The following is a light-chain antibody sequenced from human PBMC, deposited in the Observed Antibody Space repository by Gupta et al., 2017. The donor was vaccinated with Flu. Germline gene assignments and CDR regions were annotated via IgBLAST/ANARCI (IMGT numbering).Light chain of an antibody. CDR2: HTS. J-gene: IGKJ1*01. CDR1: QDTFRN. Sequence: MLMTQYPSSLYASVGARFTITCQASQDTFRNFNGYQHKPGKVPRLLIYHTSNWETGGPSRCSGSRAGTDYTCIISSLQPEDAAAYYCQQYGDILEWTFGQGTKVEIK. V-gene: IGKV1-33*01. CDR3: QQYGDILEWT.